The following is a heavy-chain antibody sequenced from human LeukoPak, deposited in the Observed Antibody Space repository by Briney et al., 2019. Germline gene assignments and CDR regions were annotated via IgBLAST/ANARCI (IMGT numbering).Heavy chain of an antibody. Sequence: GESLKISCKGSGYSFTSYWIGWVRQMPGKGLEWMGIIYPGDSDTRYSPSFQGQVTISADKSISTAYLQWSSLKASDTAMYYCASSPYYYDSSGYYYVHYWGQGTLVTVSS. J-gene: IGHJ4*02. CDR2: IYPGDSDT. V-gene: IGHV5-51*01. CDR3: ASSPYYYDSSGYYYVHY. D-gene: IGHD3-22*01. CDR1: GYSFTSYW.